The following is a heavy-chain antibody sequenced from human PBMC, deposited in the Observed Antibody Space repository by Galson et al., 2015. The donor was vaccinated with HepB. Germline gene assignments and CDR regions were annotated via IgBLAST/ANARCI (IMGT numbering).Heavy chain of an antibody. V-gene: IGHV1-69*06. D-gene: IGHD5-12*01. Sequence: SVKVSCKASGGPFSSYAISWVRQAPGQGLEWMGGIIPIFSKTTYAQKFQDRVTITADKSTSTAHMELSSLRSEDTAVYYCARGYSGYDPSGFLYFDYWGQGTLVTVSS. CDR1: GGPFSSYA. CDR2: IIPIFSKT. J-gene: IGHJ4*02. CDR3: ARGYSGYDPSGFLYFDY.